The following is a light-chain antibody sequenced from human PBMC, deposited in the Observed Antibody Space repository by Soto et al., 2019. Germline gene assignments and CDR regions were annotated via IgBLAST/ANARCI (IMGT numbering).Light chain of an antibody. CDR1: QSVSSY. CDR2: DAS. V-gene: IGKV3-11*01. CDR3: QQRSDWPST. J-gene: IGKJ4*01. Sequence: EIVLTQSPATLSLSPGERATLSCRASQSVSSYLAWYEQKPGQAPRLLIYDASNRATGIPARFSGSGSGTAFTLTIGSLEPDEFAVYYCQQRSDWPSTFGGGTKVQIK.